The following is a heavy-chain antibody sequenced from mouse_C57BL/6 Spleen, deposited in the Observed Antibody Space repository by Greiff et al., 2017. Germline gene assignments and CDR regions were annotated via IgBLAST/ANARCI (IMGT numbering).Heavy chain of an antibody. V-gene: IGHV1-69*01. CDR2: IDPSDSYT. Sequence: VQLQQPGAELVMPGASVKLSCKASGYTFTSYWMHWVKQRPGQGLERIGEIDPSDSYTNYNQKFKGKSTLTVDKSSSTAYMQLSSLTSEDSAVYYCARRGYYGSSYDYAMDYWGQGTSVTVAS. D-gene: IGHD1-1*01. CDR3: ARRGYYGSSYDYAMDY. CDR1: GYTFTSYW. J-gene: IGHJ4*01.